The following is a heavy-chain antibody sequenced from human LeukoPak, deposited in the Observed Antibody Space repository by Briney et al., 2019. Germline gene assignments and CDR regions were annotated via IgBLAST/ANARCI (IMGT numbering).Heavy chain of an antibody. J-gene: IGHJ4*02. CDR3: AKNQHFYDRGFYY. CDR2: ISGSGGNT. D-gene: IGHD3-22*01. V-gene: IGHV3-23*01. Sequence: QPGGTLRLSCAASGLPFSNYAVSWVRQAPGKGLEWVSVISGSGGNTYYADSVKGRFTISRDNSRNTLFLQMSSLRAEDTAVYYFAKNQHFYDRGFYYWGQGTRVTFSS. CDR1: GLPFSNYA.